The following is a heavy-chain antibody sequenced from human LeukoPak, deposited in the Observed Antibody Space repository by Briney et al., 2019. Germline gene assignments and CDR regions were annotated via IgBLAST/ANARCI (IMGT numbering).Heavy chain of an antibody. CDR3: ARSNGYYYDYMYV. J-gene: IGHJ6*03. Sequence: SETLSLTCAVSGGSISSSSYYWGWIRPPPGKGLEWVGSIYYSGSTYYNPSLKSRVTISVDTSKNQFSLKLSSVTAADTAVYYCARSNGYYYDYMYVWGKGPTVTVSS. CDR1: GGSISSSSYY. CDR2: IYYSGST. V-gene: IGHV4-39*01. D-gene: IGHD3-3*01.